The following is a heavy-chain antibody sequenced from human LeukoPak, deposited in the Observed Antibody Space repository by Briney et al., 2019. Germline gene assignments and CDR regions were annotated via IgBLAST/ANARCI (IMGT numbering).Heavy chain of an antibody. CDR2: INSNGGST. J-gene: IGHJ4*02. Sequence: GGSLRLSCAASGFTFSTYAMYWVRQAPGKGLVYVSGINSNGGSTNYADSVKGRFTISRDNSKNTLYLQMGSLRAEDMAAYYCARKINWGFDYWGQGTPVTVSS. CDR3: ARKINWGFDY. D-gene: IGHD7-27*01. V-gene: IGHV3-64*02. CDR1: GFTFSTYA.